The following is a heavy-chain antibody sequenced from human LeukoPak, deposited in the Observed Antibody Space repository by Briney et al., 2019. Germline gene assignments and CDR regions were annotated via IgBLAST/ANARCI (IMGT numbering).Heavy chain of an antibody. CDR1: GFTFSLFA. CDR3: ARGGPYVLNYYYYMDV. D-gene: IGHD2-15*01. Sequence: GGSLRLSCAASGFTFSLFAMHWVRQSPGKGLEWVANIKQDGSEKYYVDSVKGRFTISRDNAKNSLYLQMNSLRAEDTAVYYCARGGPYVLNYYYYMDVWGKGTTVTISS. CDR2: IKQDGSEK. J-gene: IGHJ6*03. V-gene: IGHV3-7*01.